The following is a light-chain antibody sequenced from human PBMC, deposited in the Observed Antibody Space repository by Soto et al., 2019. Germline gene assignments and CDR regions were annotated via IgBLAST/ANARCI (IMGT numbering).Light chain of an antibody. V-gene: IGKV1-33*01. CDR3: QQYDNLPPFT. J-gene: IGKJ3*01. Sequence: DIQMTQSPSSLSASVGDRVTITCQASQDIRKYLNWYQQKPGRDPKLLIYGASYLETGVPSRFSGGGYGTDFIFTISSLQPEDLATYYCQQYDNLPPFTFGPGTKVAVK. CDR1: QDIRKY. CDR2: GAS.